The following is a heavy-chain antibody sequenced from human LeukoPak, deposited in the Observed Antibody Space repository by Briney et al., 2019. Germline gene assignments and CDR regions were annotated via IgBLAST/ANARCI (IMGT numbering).Heavy chain of an antibody. CDR1: VYTFTSYY. V-gene: IGHV1-46*01. CDR3: ARESRYCSGGSCQGTAFDI. J-gene: IGHJ3*02. D-gene: IGHD2-15*01. CDR2: INPIGGST. Sequence: ASVKVSCKASVYTFTSYYMHWVRQAPAQGLEWMGIINPIGGSTSYAQKFQGRVTMNRNTSTSTVYMELSSLRSEDTAVYYCARESRYCSGGSCQGTAFDIWGQGTMVTVSS.